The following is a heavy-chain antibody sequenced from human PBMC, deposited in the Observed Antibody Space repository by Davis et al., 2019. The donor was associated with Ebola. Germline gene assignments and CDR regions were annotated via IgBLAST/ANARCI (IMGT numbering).Heavy chain of an antibody. CDR3: TRIPTNYYYYYMDV. V-gene: IGHV3-73*01. CDR2: IRSKANSYAT. CDR1: GFTFSGSA. D-gene: IGHD2-21*01. J-gene: IGHJ6*03. Sequence: GESLKISCAASGFTFSGSAMHWVRQASGKGLEWVGRIRSKANSYATAYAASVKGRFTISRDDSKNTAYLQMNSLKTEDTAVYYCTRIPTNYYYYYMDVWGKGTTVTVSS.